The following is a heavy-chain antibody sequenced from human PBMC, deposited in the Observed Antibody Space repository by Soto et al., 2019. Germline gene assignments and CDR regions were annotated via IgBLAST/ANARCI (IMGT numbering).Heavy chain of an antibody. Sequence: QVQLVQSGAEVREPGASVKVSCQASGYSFTSLDINWVRQTAGQGLEWMGWMQPSTGRTGYAQKFQGRVTMTRDTSINTAYMELTTLTADDTAFYYCARGVSEGVDPWGQGTLVTVSS. CDR3: ARGVSEGVDP. D-gene: IGHD3-10*01. CDR2: MQPSTGRT. J-gene: IGHJ5*02. V-gene: IGHV1-8*01. CDR1: GYSFTSLD.